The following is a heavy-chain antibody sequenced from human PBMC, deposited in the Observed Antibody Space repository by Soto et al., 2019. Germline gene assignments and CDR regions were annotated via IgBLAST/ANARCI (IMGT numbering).Heavy chain of an antibody. J-gene: IGHJ4*02. CDR3: ARAHDTDYYFDY. V-gene: IGHV1-2*02. D-gene: IGHD3-22*01. CDR1: GYMFRSYG. Sequence: ASVKVSCKASGYMFRSYGISWVRQAPGQGLEWMGWISTYSGGTNYAQKFQGRVTMTRDTSISTAYMELSRLRSDDTAVYYCARAHDTDYYFDYWGQGTLVTVS. CDR2: ISTYSGGT.